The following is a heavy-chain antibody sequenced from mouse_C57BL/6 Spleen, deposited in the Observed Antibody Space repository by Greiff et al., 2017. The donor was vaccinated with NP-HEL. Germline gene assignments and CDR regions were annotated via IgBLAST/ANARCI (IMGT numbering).Heavy chain of an antibody. V-gene: IGHV5-17*01. D-gene: IGHD2-4*01. CDR1: GFTFSDYG. J-gene: IGHJ2*01. Sequence: EVHLVESGGGLVKPGGSLKLSCAASGFTFSDYGMHWVRQAPEKGLEWVAYISSGSSTIYYADTVKGRFTISRDNAKNTLFLQMTSLRSEDTAMYYCARCYDYFFDYWGQGTTLTVSS. CDR3: ARCYDYFFDY. CDR2: ISSGSSTI.